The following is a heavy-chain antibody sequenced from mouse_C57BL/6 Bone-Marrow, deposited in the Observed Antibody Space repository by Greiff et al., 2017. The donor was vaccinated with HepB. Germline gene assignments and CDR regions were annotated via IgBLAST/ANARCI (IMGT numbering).Heavy chain of an antibody. CDR2: ISSGSSTI. CDR3: ARDGYFFFAY. V-gene: IGHV5-17*01. J-gene: IGHJ3*01. D-gene: IGHD2-3*01. CDR1: GFTFSDYG. Sequence: EVNLVESGGGLVKPGGSLKLSCAASGFTFSDYGMHWVRQAPEKGLEWVAYISSGSSTIYYADTVKGRFTISRDNAKNTLFLQMTSLRSEDTAMYYCARDGYFFFAYWGQGTLVTVSA.